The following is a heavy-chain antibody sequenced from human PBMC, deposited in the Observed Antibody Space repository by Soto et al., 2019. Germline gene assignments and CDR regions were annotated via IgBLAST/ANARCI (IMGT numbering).Heavy chain of an antibody. CDR1: GDSVSSNSAA. Sequence: SQTLSLTCAISGDSVSSNSAAWNWIRQSPSRGLEWLGRTYYRSKWYNDYAVSVKSRIIINPDTSNNQFSLQLNSVTPEDTAVYFCAKGDNLGPKTGYAFDPWGQGIMVTVSS. J-gene: IGHJ5*02. V-gene: IGHV6-1*01. CDR3: AKGDNLGPKTGYAFDP. D-gene: IGHD5-12*01. CDR2: TYYRSKWYN.